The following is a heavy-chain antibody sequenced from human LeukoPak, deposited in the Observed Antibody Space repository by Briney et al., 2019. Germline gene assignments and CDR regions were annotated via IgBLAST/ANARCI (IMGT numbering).Heavy chain of an antibody. CDR1: GYTFTSYD. CDR3: ASPGYDSSGYYYFDY. CDR2: MNPNSGNT. D-gene: IGHD3-22*01. J-gene: IGHJ4*02. V-gene: IGHV1-8*03. Sequence: GASVKVSCKASGYTFTSYDINWVRQATGQGLEWMGWMNPNSGNTGYAQKFQGRVTITRNTSISTAYMELRSLRSDDTAVYYCASPGYDSSGYYYFDYWGQGTLVTVSS.